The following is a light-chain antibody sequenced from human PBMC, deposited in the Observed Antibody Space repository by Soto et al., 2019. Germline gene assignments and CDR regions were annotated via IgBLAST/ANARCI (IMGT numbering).Light chain of an antibody. CDR3: QQYHSYRT. CDR1: QSSDNW. J-gene: IGKJ1*01. Sequence: DIQMTQSPSTLSSSVGDTVTISCRASQSSDNWVAWYQQKPGKAPKLLISKASTLESGVPSRFRGSGSWTEFTLTISSLQPDDFATYYCQQYHSYRTFGQGTKVEI. V-gene: IGKV1-5*03. CDR2: KAS.